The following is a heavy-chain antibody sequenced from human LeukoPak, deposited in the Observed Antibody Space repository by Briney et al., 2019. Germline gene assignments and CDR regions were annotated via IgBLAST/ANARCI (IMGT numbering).Heavy chain of an antibody. CDR3: ARVLVVAGSYYFDS. CDR1: GFTFSDHY. J-gene: IGHJ4*02. CDR2: IRNKANSYTT. V-gene: IGHV3-72*01. D-gene: IGHD2-21*01. Sequence: GGSLRLSCAASGFTFSDHYMAWVRQAPGKGLEWVGRIRNKANSYTTEYAASVKGRFTISRDDSKNSLYLQMNSLKTEDTAVYYCARVLVVAGSYYFDSWGQGTLVTVSS.